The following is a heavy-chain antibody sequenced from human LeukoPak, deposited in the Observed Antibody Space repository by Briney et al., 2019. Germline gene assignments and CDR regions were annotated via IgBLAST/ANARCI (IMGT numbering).Heavy chain of an antibody. CDR1: GIIFSDAW. Sequence: GGSLRLSCGASGIIFSDAWMSWVRQAPGKGLEWVSFIYSDNTHYSDSVKGRFTISRDNAKNSLYLQMNSLRAEDTAVYYCARAGHSGGNSLDYWGQGTLVTVSS. J-gene: IGHJ4*02. D-gene: IGHD4-23*01. CDR3: ARAGHSGGNSLDY. CDR2: IYSDNT. V-gene: IGHV3-69-1*01.